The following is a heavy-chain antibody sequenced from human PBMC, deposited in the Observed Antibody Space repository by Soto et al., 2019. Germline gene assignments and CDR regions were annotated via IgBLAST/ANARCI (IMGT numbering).Heavy chain of an antibody. CDR1: GFTFDYYA. CDR2: ISWNSGKI. J-gene: IGHJ4*02. D-gene: IGHD2-15*01. CDR3: AKGDCSAGSCSFDN. V-gene: IGHV3-9*01. Sequence: PGGSLRLSCAASGFTFDYYAMHWVRQSPGKGLEWVSGISWNSGKIGYADSVKGRFTISRDNAKNSLYLQMNSLRAEDTALYFCAKGDCSAGSCSFDNWGQGTLVTVSS.